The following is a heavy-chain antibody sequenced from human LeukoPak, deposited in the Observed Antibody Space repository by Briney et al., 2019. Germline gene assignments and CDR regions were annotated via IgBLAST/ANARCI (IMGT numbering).Heavy chain of an antibody. CDR1: GGSFSGYY. CDR2: INHSGST. Sequence: SETLSLTCAVYGGSFSGYYWSWIRQPPGKGLEWIGEINHSGSTSYNPSLRSRVTISEDTSKKQFSLNLNSVTAADTAIYYCARAYSPVWNGSHSLFDPWGQGTLVTVSS. CDR3: ARAYSPVWNGSHSLFDP. D-gene: IGHD1-26*01. J-gene: IGHJ5*02. V-gene: IGHV4-34*01.